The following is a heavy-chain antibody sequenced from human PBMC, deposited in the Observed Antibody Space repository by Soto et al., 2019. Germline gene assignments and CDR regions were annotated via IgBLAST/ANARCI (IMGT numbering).Heavy chain of an antibody. V-gene: IGHV4-39*01. CDR2: IYHTGST. D-gene: IGHD4-4*01. Sequence: SETLSLTCSVSGDSISTGLYNWGWIRQPPGQGLEWIGTIYHTGSTYYNESLKSRVTMSIDTSKNQFFLTLRSMTAADTAVYYCARLPTGFPNWFDSWGQGALVTVSS. CDR3: ARLPTGFPNWFDS. J-gene: IGHJ5*01. CDR1: GDSISTGLYN.